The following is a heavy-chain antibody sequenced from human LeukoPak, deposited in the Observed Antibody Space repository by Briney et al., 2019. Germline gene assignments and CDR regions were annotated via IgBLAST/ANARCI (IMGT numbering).Heavy chain of an antibody. CDR1: GFTFSSYA. CDR2: INHSGST. V-gene: IGHV4-34*01. J-gene: IGHJ4*02. CDR3: ARVEQQLVRSRYDY. D-gene: IGHD6-13*01. Sequence: GSLRLSCAASGFTFSSYAMSWIRQPPGKGLEWIGEINHSGSTNYNPSLKSRVTISVDTSKNQFSLKLSSVTAADTAVYYCARVEQQLVRSRYDYWGQGTLVTVSS.